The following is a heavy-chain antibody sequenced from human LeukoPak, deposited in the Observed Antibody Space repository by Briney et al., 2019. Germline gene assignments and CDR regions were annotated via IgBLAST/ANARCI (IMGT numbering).Heavy chain of an antibody. D-gene: IGHD2-21*01. J-gene: IGHJ4*01. V-gene: IGHV4-31*03. CDR1: GGSITSGGYF. Sequence: PSETLPLTCTVSGGSITSGGYFWTWIRQRPGEGLEWIGYISYYGTPFYNPSFRSRLTISRDTPRNQFSLNLSSVTAADTALYYCARYYCGTSYCPGVDYWGQGALVTVSS. CDR3: ARYYCGTSYCPGVDY. CDR2: ISYYGTP.